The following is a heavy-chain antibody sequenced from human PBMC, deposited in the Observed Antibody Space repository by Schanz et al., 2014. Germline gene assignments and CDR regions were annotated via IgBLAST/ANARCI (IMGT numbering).Heavy chain of an antibody. J-gene: IGHJ6*02. CDR1: GFTVSNNL. Sequence: EVQLVESGGGLVQPGGSLRLSCAASGFTVSNNLMRWVRQAPGKGLVWVSRTSNDGSFTTFADSVKGRFTISRDNAKNTLYLQMNSLRAEDTAVYYCARDHPHRGVTGYYNDVWGQGTSVTVSS. CDR2: TSNDGSFT. V-gene: IGHV3-74*01. D-gene: IGHD3-9*01. CDR3: ARDHPHRGVTGYYNDV.